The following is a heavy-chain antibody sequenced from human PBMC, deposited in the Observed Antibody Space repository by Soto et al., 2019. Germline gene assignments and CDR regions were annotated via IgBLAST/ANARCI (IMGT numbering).Heavy chain of an antibody. CDR1: GFTFSSYW. D-gene: IGHD2-2*01. J-gene: IGHJ4*02. CDR2: IKQDGSEI. CDR3: AKSLSAIPGDS. V-gene: IGHV3-7*05. Sequence: PGGSLRLSCAASGFTFSSYWMSWVRQGPGKGPEWVANIKQDGSEIYYVDSVKGRFTISRDNAKSSLYLQMTSLRAEDTAVYHCAKSLSAIPGDSWGQGTLVPVSS.